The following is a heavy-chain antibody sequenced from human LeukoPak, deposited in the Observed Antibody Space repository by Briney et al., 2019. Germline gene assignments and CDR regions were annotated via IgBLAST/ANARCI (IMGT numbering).Heavy chain of an antibody. J-gene: IGHJ4*02. Sequence: GGSLRLSCAASGFTFSSYAMSWVRQAPGKGLEWVSAISGSGGSTYYADSVKGRFTISRDNSKNTLYLQMNSLRAEDMAVYYCARGGGFAATLANYFDYWGQGTLVTVSS. D-gene: IGHD2-15*01. CDR1: GFTFSSYA. V-gene: IGHV3-23*01. CDR2: ISGSGGST. CDR3: ARGGGFAATLANYFDY.